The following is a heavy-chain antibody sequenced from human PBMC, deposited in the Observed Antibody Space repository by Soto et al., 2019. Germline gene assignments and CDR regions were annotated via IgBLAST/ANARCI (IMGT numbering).Heavy chain of an antibody. CDR1: GFTFSSYA. J-gene: IGHJ4*02. CDR3: PPSVAGTPYYCDY. CDR2: ISGSGGST. Sequence: PGGSLRLSCAASGFTFSSYAMSWVRQAPGKGLEWVSAISGSGGSTYYADSVKGRFTISRDNSKNTLYLQMNSLRAEDTAVYYCPPSVAGTPYYCDYWGQRTLVTVSS. V-gene: IGHV3-23*01. D-gene: IGHD6-19*01.